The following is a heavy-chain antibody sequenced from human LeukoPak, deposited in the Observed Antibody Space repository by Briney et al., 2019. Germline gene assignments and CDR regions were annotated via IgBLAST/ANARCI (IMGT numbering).Heavy chain of an antibody. CDR3: AKEAGTSSYYFDN. D-gene: IGHD6-13*01. CDR1: GFSFSTYA. J-gene: IGHJ4*02. CDR2: ISYDGSNK. Sequence: GGSLRLSCAASGFSFSTYAMGWVRQAPGKGLEWVAVISYDGSNKYYADSVKGRFTISRDNSKNTLYLQMNSLRAEDTAVYYCAKEAGTSSYYFDNWGQGTLVTVSS. V-gene: IGHV3-30*18.